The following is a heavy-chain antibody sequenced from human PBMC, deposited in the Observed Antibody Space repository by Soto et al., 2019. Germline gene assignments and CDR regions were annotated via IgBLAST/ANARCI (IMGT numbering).Heavy chain of an antibody. Sequence: QVQLVQSGAEVKKPGASVKVTCKASGYLFTTYAVHWVRQAPGQGIEWMGWINGGTGHTKYSQKFQGRVTFTRDTSATTAYMELGSLRSEDTAIYYCARGLTIFVWFDPWGQGTLVTVSS. CDR3: ARGLTIFVWFDP. V-gene: IGHV1-3*01. CDR2: INGGTGHT. CDR1: GYLFTTYA. J-gene: IGHJ5*02. D-gene: IGHD3-3*01.